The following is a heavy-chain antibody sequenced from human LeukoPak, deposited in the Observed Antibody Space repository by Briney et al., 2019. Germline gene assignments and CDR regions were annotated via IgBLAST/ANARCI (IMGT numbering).Heavy chain of an antibody. CDR3: ARGPKGDMVRGVTSFLRY. V-gene: IGHV1-69*13. CDR1: GGTFSSYA. Sequence: SVKVSCKASGGTFSSYAISWVRQAPGQGLEWMGGIIPIFGTANYAQKFQGRVTITADESTSTAYMELSSLRSEDTAVYYCARGPKGDMVRGVTSFLRYWGQGTLVTVSS. J-gene: IGHJ4*02. D-gene: IGHD3-10*01. CDR2: IIPIFGTA.